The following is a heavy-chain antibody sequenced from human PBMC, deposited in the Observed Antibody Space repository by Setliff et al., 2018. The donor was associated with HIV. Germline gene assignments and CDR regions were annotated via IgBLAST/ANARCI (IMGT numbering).Heavy chain of an antibody. CDR3: ASAPLTTVTTGPRYYLDY. Sequence: ASVKVSCKASGSTLTNYHMHWVRQAPGQGLEWMGVINPSGGITTYAQKFQGRVTVTKDTSTSTVYMELRSIRSEDTAVYFCASAPLTTVTTGPRYYLDYWGQGTLVTVPQ. J-gene: IGHJ4*02. CDR2: INPSGGIT. D-gene: IGHD4-17*01. V-gene: IGHV1-46*01. CDR1: GSTLTNYH.